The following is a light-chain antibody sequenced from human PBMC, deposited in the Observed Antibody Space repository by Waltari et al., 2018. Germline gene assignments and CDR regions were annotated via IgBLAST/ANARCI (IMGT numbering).Light chain of an antibody. J-gene: IGKJ1*01. CDR3: QQYKSYWT. CDR2: KAS. V-gene: IGKV1-5*03. CDR1: QSIDSW. Sequence: DIQMTQSPSTLSASVGDRVTITCRASQSIDSWLVWYQQKPGKAPKLLIYKASSLESGVPSRFSGSGSGTEFTLTISSLQPDDFATYYCQQYKSYWTFDQGTKVEIK.